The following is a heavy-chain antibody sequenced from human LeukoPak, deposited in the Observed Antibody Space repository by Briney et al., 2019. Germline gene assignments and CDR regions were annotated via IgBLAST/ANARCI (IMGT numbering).Heavy chain of an antibody. CDR2: INHSGST. CDR1: GGSFSGYY. Sequence: PSETPSLTCAVYGGSFSGYYWSWIRQPPGKGLEWIGEINHSGSTNYNPSLKSRVTISVDTSKNQFSLKLSSVTAADTAVYYCARGAAYGSSWLFDPWGQGTLVTVSS. V-gene: IGHV4-34*01. J-gene: IGHJ5*02. CDR3: ARGAAYGSSWLFDP. D-gene: IGHD6-13*01.